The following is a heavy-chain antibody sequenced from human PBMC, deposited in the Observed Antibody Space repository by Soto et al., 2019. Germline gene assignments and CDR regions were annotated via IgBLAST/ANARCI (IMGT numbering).Heavy chain of an antibody. CDR2: IFYSGFT. CDR3: ARVPDR. V-gene: IGHV4-30-4*01. Sequence: PSETLSLTCTVSGGSVNSGDFYWSWIRQPPGKGLEWIGYIFYSGFTYYNPSLRSRLTISIDTSKNQFSLKLSSVTAADTAVYYCARVPDRWGQGTLVTVS. D-gene: IGHD2-2*01. J-gene: IGHJ5*02. CDR1: GGSVNSGDFY.